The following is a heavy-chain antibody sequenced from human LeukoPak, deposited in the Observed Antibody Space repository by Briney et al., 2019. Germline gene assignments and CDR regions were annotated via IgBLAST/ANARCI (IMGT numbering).Heavy chain of an antibody. CDR2: ISSSSSYI. J-gene: IGHJ4*02. Sequence: GGSLRLSCAASGFTFSSYSMNWVRQAPGKGLDWVSSISSSSSYIYYADSVKGRFTISRDNAKNSLYLQMNSLRAEDTAVYYCARDRCSGGSCCTDYWGQGTLVTVSS. D-gene: IGHD2-15*01. V-gene: IGHV3-21*01. CDR3: ARDRCSGGSCCTDY. CDR1: GFTFSSYS.